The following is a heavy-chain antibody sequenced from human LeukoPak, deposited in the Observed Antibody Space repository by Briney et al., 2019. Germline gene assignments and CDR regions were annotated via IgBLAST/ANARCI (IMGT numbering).Heavy chain of an antibody. CDR1: GYTFTSYD. D-gene: IGHD4-11*01. CDR3: ARGPRNDYSYRNSYYFDY. V-gene: IGHV1-8*01. CDR2: MNPNSGNT. Sequence: ASVKVSCKASGYTFTSYDINWVRQATGQGLEWMGWMNPNSGNTGYAQKFQGRVTMTRNTSISTAYMELSSLRSEDTAVYYCARGPRNDYSYRNSYYFDYWGQGTLVTVSS. J-gene: IGHJ4*02.